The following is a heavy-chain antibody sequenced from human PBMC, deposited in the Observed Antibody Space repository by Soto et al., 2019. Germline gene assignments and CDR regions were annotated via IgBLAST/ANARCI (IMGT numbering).Heavy chain of an antibody. CDR3: ARDIAWGDSTGVFDY. V-gene: IGHV3-48*02. CDR1: GFTFSSYS. CDR2: ISSSSSTI. D-gene: IGHD3-10*01. J-gene: IGHJ4*02. Sequence: LRLSCAASGFTFSSYSMNWVRQAPGKGLEWVSYISSSSSTIYYADSVKGRFTISRDNAKNSLYLQMNSLRDEDTAVYYCARDIAWGDSTGVFDYWGQGTLVTVSS.